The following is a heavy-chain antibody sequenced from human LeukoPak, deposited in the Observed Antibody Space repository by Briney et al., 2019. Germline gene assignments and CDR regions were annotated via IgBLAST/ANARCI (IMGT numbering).Heavy chain of an antibody. D-gene: IGHD3-10*01. CDR3: ARDPVLLWFGELSD. J-gene: IGHJ4*02. CDR1: GFTFSSYA. Sequence: PGGSLRLSCAASGFTFSSYAMSWVRQAPGKGLEWASSISGSGGSTYYADSVKGRFTISRDNSKNTLYLQMNSLRAEDTAVYYCARDPVLLWFGELSDWGQGALVTVSS. CDR2: ISGSGGST. V-gene: IGHV3-23*01.